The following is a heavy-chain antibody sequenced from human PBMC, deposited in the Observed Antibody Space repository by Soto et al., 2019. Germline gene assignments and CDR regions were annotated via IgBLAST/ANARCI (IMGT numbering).Heavy chain of an antibody. Sequence: GESLQISCKSSGYSFTSYWIAWVRQMHGKGLDFMGIIYPGDSDTRYSPSFQGQVTMSVDKSISTAYLRWTSLKASEPAMYYCAKFSRYRGSPQGWFDSWGQGTQVTVSS. CDR1: GYSFTSYW. CDR3: AKFSRYRGSPQGWFDS. V-gene: IGHV5-51*03. CDR2: IYPGDSDT. D-gene: IGHD3-16*02. J-gene: IGHJ5*01.